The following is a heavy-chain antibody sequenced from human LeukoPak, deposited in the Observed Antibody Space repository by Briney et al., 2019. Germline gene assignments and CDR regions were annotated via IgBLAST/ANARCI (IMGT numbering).Heavy chain of an antibody. Sequence: GGSLRLSCAASGFTFSSYAMHWVRQAPGKGLEYVSAISSNGGSTYYANSVKGRFTISRDNSKNALYLQMGSLRAEDMAVYSCARSPEWHHMDVWGKGTTVTVSS. CDR1: GFTFSSYA. V-gene: IGHV3-64*01. CDR3: ARSPEWHHMDV. J-gene: IGHJ6*03. CDR2: ISSNGGST. D-gene: IGHD2-8*01.